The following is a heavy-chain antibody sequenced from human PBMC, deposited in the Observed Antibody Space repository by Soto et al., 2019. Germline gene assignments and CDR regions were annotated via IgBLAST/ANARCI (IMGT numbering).Heavy chain of an antibody. V-gene: IGHV3-23*01. J-gene: IGHJ5*02. CDR1: GFIFENFG. CDR2: ISGSGSKK. CDR3: AENQGGELGPIATVGWYDP. Sequence: GGSLRLSCAASGFIFENFGMSCVRQAPGKGLEWISSISGSGSKKYYADSVKGRFTISRDNSKSTVYLEVNNLSDEDTNVYHCAENQGGELGPIATVGWYDPWGQGSVVTVSS. D-gene: IGHD2-21*01.